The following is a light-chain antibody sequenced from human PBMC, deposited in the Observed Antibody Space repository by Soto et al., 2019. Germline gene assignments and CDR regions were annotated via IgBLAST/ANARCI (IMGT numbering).Light chain of an antibody. J-gene: IGLJ2*01. Sequence: QSALTQPASVSGSPGQSITIFCTGTSSDVGDYDYVSWYQQHPDKAPKLILYEVINRPSGVSSRFSGSKSGNTASLTISGLQAEDEAHYYCSSYTGSSPYVVFGGGTKLTVL. V-gene: IGLV2-14*01. CDR3: SSYTGSSPYVV. CDR2: EVI. CDR1: SSDVGDYDY.